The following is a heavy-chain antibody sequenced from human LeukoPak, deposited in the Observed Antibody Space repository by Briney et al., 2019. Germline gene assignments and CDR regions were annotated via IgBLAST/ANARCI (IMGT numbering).Heavy chain of an antibody. J-gene: IGHJ1*01. V-gene: IGHV4-39*01. CDR1: GDSGSRSDSY. CDR3: ARRRYYDGSGYLE. CDR2: IYYSGRT. Sequence: SETPSLTCSVSGDSGSRSDSYWDWIRQPPGKGLEWIGTIYYSGRTYYSPSLKSRVTMSVDPSNNQFSLNLRSVTAADTALYYCARRRYYDGSGYLEWGQGTLLSVSS. D-gene: IGHD3-22*01.